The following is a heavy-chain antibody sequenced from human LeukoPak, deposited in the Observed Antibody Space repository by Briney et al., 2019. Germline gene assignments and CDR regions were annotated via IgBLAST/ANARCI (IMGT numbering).Heavy chain of an antibody. J-gene: IGHJ4*02. CDR3: GRDSRGPDY. CDR2: IYYSGRT. CDR1: GGSISSNSYY. D-gene: IGHD3-22*01. Sequence: SETLSLTCTVSGGSISSNSYYWGWIRQPPGKGLEWIGSIYYSGRTYYNPSLNIRVTISVDTSKNQISLKLNSVTAADTAVYYCGRDSRGPDYWGQGTLVTVSS. V-gene: IGHV4-39*07.